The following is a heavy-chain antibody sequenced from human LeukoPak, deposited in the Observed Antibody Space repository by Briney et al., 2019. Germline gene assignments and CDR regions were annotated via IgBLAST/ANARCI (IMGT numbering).Heavy chain of an antibody. CDR1: GGSISSYY. D-gene: IGHD4-11*01. Sequence: PSETLSLTWTVSGGSISSYYWSWIRQPAGKGLEWIGRIYSSGSTNYNPSLKSRVTMSVDTSKNQFSLKLSSVTAADTAVYYCARVSVTNYYYYYMDVWGKGTTVTVSS. J-gene: IGHJ6*03. CDR2: IYSSGST. V-gene: IGHV4-4*07. CDR3: ARVSVTNYYYYYMDV.